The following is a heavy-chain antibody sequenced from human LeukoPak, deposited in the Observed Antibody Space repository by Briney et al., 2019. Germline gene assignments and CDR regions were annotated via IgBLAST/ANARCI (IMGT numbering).Heavy chain of an antibody. CDR2: IYYSGST. Sequence: SETLSLTCTVSGGSISNYYWSWIRQPPGRGLEWIGYIYYSGSTNYNPSLKGRVTISVHTSKNLFSLKLSSVTAADTAVYYCARDQAPSYWGQGTLVTVSS. CDR3: ARDQAPSY. J-gene: IGHJ4*02. CDR1: GGSISNYY. V-gene: IGHV4-59*01.